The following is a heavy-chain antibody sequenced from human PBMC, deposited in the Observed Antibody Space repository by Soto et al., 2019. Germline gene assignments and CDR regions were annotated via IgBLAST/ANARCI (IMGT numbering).Heavy chain of an antibody. D-gene: IGHD2-2*01. V-gene: IGHV3-30*18. CDR1: GFTFSSYG. Sequence: GGSLRLSCAASGFTFSSYGMHWVRQAPGKGLEWVAVISYDGSNKYYADSVKGRFTISRDNSKNTLYLQMNSLRAEDTAVYYCANGPGGVVVPAAYYYYGMDVWSQGTTVTVSS. J-gene: IGHJ6*02. CDR2: ISYDGSNK. CDR3: ANGPGGVVVPAAYYYYGMDV.